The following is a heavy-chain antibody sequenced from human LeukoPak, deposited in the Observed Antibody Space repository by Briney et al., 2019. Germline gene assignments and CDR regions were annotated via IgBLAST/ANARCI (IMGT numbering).Heavy chain of an antibody. CDR3: AKEIGDYGDYLNYFDY. CDR2: IWNDGSNK. CDR1: GFTFSSYG. V-gene: IGHV3-30*02. D-gene: IGHD4-17*01. Sequence: GGSLRLSCAASGFTFSSYGMHWVRQAPGKGLEWVAVIWNDGSNKYYADSVKGRFTISRDNSKNTLYLQMNSLRAEDTAVYYCAKEIGDYGDYLNYFDYWGQGTLVTVSS. J-gene: IGHJ4*02.